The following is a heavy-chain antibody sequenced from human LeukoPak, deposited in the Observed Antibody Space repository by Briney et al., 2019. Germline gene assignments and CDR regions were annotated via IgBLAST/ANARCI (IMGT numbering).Heavy chain of an antibody. D-gene: IGHD3-3*01. CDR3: AREVGSGYPYYFDY. CDR1: GYSIGSGYY. Sequence: SETLSLTCAVSGYSIGSGYYWGWIRQPPGKGLEWIGSIYHSGSTYYNPSLKSRVTISVDTSKNQFSLKLSSVTAADTAVYYCAREVGSGYPYYFDYWGQGTLVTVSS. CDR2: IYHSGST. J-gene: IGHJ4*02. V-gene: IGHV4-38-2*02.